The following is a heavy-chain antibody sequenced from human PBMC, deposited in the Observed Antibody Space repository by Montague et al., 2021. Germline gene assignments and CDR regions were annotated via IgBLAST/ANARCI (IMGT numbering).Heavy chain of an antibody. Sequence: TLSLTCTVSGGSISSGGYYWSWIRQHPGKGLEWIGYIYYSGSTYYNPSLKSRITILIDTSKNQFFLKLSSVTAADTAVYYCARMPDLLDCSGGSCSYFDHWGQGTLVTVSP. CDR1: GGSISSGGYY. D-gene: IGHD2-15*01. V-gene: IGHV4-31*03. CDR2: IYYSGST. J-gene: IGHJ4*02. CDR3: ARMPDLLDCSGGSCSYFDH.